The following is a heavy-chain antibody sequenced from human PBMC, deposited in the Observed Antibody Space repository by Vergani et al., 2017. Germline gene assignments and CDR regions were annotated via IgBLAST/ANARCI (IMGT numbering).Heavy chain of an antibody. D-gene: IGHD6-19*01. CDR1: GGSISSYY. Sequence: QVQLQESGPGLVKPSETLSLPCTVSGGSISSYYWSWIRQPAGKGLEWIGRIYTSGSTNYNPSLKSRVTMSLDTSKNQFSLKLSSVTAADTAVYYCARVKQWLVPYYYYYYMDVWGKGTTVTVSS. CDR2: IYTSGST. V-gene: IGHV4-4*07. CDR3: ARVKQWLVPYYYYYYMDV. J-gene: IGHJ6*03.